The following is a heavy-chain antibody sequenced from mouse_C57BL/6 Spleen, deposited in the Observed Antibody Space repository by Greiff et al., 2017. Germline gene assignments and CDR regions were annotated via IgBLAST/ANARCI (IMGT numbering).Heavy chain of an antibody. J-gene: IGHJ4*01. CDR3: ARWGGDAQWEAMDY. CDR1: GYTFTSYW. CDR2: IDPSASYT. Sequence: QVQLQQPGAELVMPGASVKLSCKASGYTFTSYWMHWVKQRPGQGLEWIGEIDPSASYTNYNQKFKGKSTLTVDKSSSTAYMQLSSLTSEDAAVYYCARWGGDAQWEAMDYWGQGTSVTVSS. D-gene: IGHD2-13*01. V-gene: IGHV1-69*01.